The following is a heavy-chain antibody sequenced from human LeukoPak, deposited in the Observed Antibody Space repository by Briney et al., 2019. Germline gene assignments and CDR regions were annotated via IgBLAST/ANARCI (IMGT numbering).Heavy chain of an antibody. CDR2: TYYSGST. D-gene: IGHD3-3*01. CDR3: ARDLYYDFWSGYYYFDY. Sequence: SETLSLTCTVSGGSISSYYWSWIRQPPGKGLEWIGYTYYSGSTNYNPSLKSRVTISVDTSKNQFSLKLSSVTAADTAVYYCARDLYYDFWSGYYYFDYWGQGTLVTVSS. J-gene: IGHJ4*02. CDR1: GGSISSYY. V-gene: IGHV4-59*01.